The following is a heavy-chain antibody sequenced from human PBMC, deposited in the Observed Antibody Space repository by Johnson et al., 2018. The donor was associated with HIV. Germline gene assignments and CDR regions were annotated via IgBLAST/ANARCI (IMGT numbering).Heavy chain of an antibody. CDR3: ARDGESQQLPLGDAFDV. Sequence: VQLVESGGGVVQPGRSRRLSCAASGFTFDDYGMSWVRQAPGEGLEWVSNISSGGDVTYYADSVKGRFTLSRDNSKNTRYLELNSLRAEDTAVYYCARDGESQQLPLGDAFDVWGQGTMVTVSS. J-gene: IGHJ3*01. CDR1: GFTFDDYG. D-gene: IGHD6-13*01. V-gene: IGHV3-23*04. CDR2: ISSGGDVT.